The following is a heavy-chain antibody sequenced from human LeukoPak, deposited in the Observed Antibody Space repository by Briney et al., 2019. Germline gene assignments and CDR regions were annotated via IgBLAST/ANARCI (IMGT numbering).Heavy chain of an antibody. D-gene: IGHD1-14*01. V-gene: IGHV1-18*01. CDR2: ISAYSGHT. CDR3: VREGEAATTGDY. Sequence: ASVKVSCKCSGYRFSSYGICWVRQAPGQGLEWVGWISAYSGHTNYAQRVQGRLTMTADRSASTAYMELRGLRSDDTAVYYCVREGEAATTGDYWGQGTLVTVSS. CDR1: GYRFSSYG. J-gene: IGHJ4*02.